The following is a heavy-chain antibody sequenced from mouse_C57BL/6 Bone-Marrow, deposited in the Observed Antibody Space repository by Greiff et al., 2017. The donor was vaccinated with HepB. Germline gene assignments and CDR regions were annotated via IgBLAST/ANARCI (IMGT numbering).Heavy chain of an antibody. Sequence: EVQLQQSGPELVKPGASVKISCKASGYTFTDYYMNWVKQSHGKSLEWIGDINPNNGGTSYNQKFKGKATLTVDKSSSTAYMELRSLTSDDSAVYYCARWDGNPLWGQGTTLTVSS. J-gene: IGHJ2*01. CDR1: GYTFTDYY. V-gene: IGHV1-26*01. CDR2: INPNNGGT. D-gene: IGHD2-1*01. CDR3: ARWDGNPL.